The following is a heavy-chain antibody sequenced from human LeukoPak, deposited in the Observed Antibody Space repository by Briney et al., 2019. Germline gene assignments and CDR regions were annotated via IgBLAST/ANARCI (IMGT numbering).Heavy chain of an antibody. V-gene: IGHV3-21*01. D-gene: IGHD2-15*01. CDR1: GFTFSSYN. J-gene: IGHJ4*02. CDR2: ISSSSSYI. CDR3: ARDGGYCTGSSCSRPYYFDY. Sequence: GGSLRLSCAASGFTFSSYNMNWVRQAPGKGLEWVSTISSSSSYIYYADSVKGRFTISRDNAKNSLFLQMNSLRAEDTAIYYCARDGGYCTGSSCSRPYYFDYWGQGTLVTVSS.